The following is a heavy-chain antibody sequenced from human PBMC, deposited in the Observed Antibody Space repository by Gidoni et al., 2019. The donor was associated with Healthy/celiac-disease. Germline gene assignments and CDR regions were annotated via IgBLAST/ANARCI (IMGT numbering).Heavy chain of an antibody. CDR3: ARGHEDYIWGSYRYSALLDY. Sequence: QVQLQQWGAGLLQPSETLSLTCAVYGGSFSGYYWSWIRQPPGKGLEWIGEINHSGSTNYNPSLKSRVTISVDTSKNQFSLKLSSVTAADTAVYYCARGHEDYIWGSYRYSALLDYWGQGTLVTVSS. CDR1: GGSFSGYY. V-gene: IGHV4-34*01. D-gene: IGHD3-16*02. J-gene: IGHJ4*02. CDR2: INHSGST.